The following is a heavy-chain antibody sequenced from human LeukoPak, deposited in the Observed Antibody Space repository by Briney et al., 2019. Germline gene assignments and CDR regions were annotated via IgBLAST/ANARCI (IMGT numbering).Heavy chain of an antibody. CDR1: GFTFSSYG. J-gene: IGHJ3*02. V-gene: IGHV3-33*01. D-gene: IGHD6-6*01. CDR2: IWFDGTNE. CDR3: ARGPSIAARYDAFDI. Sequence: GGSLRLSCEASGFTFSSYGMHWVRQAPGKGLEWVALIWFDGTNEYYADSVKGRFTISRDNAKNSLYLQVISLRAEDTAVYYCARGPSIAARYDAFDIWGQGTMVTVSS.